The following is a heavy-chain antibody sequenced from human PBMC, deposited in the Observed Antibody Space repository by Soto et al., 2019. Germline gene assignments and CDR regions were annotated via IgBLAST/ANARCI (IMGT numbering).Heavy chain of an antibody. CDR3: ARGAVTAAYLFYFDY. CDR2: IYSSGDT. J-gene: IGHJ4*02. Sequence: SATLSLTCTVSCYFIPNNYWNWIRQPPGKGLEWIGYIYSSGDTRYNPSLNSRVTMSVDKSKNQFSLNLASVTAADTAVYYCARGAVTAAYLFYFDYWGQGALVTVS. V-gene: IGHV4-59*01. CDR1: CYFIPNNY. D-gene: IGHD2-2*01.